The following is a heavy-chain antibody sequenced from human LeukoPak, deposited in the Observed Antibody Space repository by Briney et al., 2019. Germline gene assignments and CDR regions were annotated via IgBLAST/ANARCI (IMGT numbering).Heavy chain of an antibody. CDR2: IIPIFGTA. CDR3: ARVKNYCSGGSCYFDY. CDR1: GGTFSSYA. Sequence: ASVKVSCKASGGTFSSYAISWVRQAPGQGLDWMGGIIPIFGTANYAQKFQGRVTITADKSTSTAYMELSSLRSEDTAVYYCARVKNYCSGGSCYFDYWGQGTLVTVSS. D-gene: IGHD2-15*01. V-gene: IGHV1-69*06. J-gene: IGHJ4*02.